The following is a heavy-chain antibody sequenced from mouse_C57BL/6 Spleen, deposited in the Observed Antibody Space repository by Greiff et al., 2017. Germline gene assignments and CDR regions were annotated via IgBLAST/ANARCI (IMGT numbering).Heavy chain of an antibody. J-gene: IGHJ1*03. CDR1: GFSLTSYG. V-gene: IGHV2-2*01. CDR2: IWRGGNT. CDR3: ARSYDYPYFDV. Sequence: VKLVESGPGLVQPSQSLSITCTVSGFSLTSYGVHWVRQSPGKGLGWLGVIWRGGNTDYNAAFISRLGSSKDNSKSQVFFKMNSLQADDTAIYYCARSYDYPYFDVWGTGTTVTVSS. D-gene: IGHD2-4*01.